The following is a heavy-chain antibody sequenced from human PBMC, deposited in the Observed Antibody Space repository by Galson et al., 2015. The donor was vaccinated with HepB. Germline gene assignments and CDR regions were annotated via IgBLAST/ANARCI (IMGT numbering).Heavy chain of an antibody. CDR2: ISQDGSQR. Sequence: SLRLSCATSGFTFSDVWMSWVRQAPGKGLQWVAVISQDGSQRKYVDSVKGRFTISRDNARNSHYLQMDSLRDDDTAMYYCARGGGEAPGWGQGTMVTVSS. D-gene: IGHD3-10*01. J-gene: IGHJ3*01. CDR1: GFTFSDVW. CDR3: ARGGGEAPG. V-gene: IGHV3-7*03.